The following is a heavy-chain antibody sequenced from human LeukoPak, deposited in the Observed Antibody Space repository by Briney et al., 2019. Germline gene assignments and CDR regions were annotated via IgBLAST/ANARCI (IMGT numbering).Heavy chain of an antibody. J-gene: IGHJ5*01. Sequence: GGSLRLSCAASGFTFSSCWMHWVRQAPGNGLVWVSRISSDGTTTGYADSVKGRFTISRDNAKSTLYLQMNSLRAEDTAVYYCATDRYSSGDSWGQGTLVTVSS. CDR2: ISSDGTTT. CDR1: GFTFSSCW. V-gene: IGHV3-74*01. D-gene: IGHD6-19*01. CDR3: ATDRYSSGDS.